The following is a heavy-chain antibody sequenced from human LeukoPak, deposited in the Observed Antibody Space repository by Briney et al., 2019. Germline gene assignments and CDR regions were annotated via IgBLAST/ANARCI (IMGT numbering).Heavy chain of an antibody. CDR2: ISSSGSTI. Sequence: GGSLRLSCAASGFTFSSYEMNWVRQAPGKGLEWVSYISSSGSTIYNADSVKGRFTISRDNAKNSLYLQMNSLRAEDTAVYYCARGGYDFWSGYYNYFDYWGQGTLVTVSS. V-gene: IGHV3-48*03. CDR1: GFTFSSYE. J-gene: IGHJ4*02. D-gene: IGHD3-3*01. CDR3: ARGGYDFWSGYYNYFDY.